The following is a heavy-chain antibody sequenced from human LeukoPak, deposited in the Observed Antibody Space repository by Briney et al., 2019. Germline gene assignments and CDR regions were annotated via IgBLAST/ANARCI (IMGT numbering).Heavy chain of an antibody. CDR3: AKDESWDIVMALDY. D-gene: IGHD5-12*01. CDR1: GFNIRNHA. J-gene: IGHJ4*02. Sequence: GGSLRLSCAASGFNIRNHAMHWVRQAPGKGLEWVTFTSNDGNNKDYIDSVRGRFTISRDNSKNTLYLQMNSLKPEDTAVYYCAKDESWDIVMALDYWGQGTLVIVSS. CDR2: TSNDGNNK. V-gene: IGHV3-30*18.